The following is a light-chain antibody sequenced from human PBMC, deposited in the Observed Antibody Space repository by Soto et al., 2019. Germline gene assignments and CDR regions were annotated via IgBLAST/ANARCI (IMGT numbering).Light chain of an antibody. CDR1: SSDVGVHNF. J-gene: IGLJ3*02. CDR2: GVT. V-gene: IGLV2-14*01. Sequence: QSALTQPASVSGSPGQSISISCTGTSSDVGVHNFVSWYQQNPGKAPKVLIYGVTNRPSGVSNRFSGSKSGNTASLTISGLQAEDEADYYCSSYTTSFTWVFGGGTKLTVL. CDR3: SSYTTSFTWV.